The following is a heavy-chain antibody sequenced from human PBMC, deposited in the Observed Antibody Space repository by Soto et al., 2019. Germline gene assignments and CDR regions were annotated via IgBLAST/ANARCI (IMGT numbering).Heavy chain of an antibody. CDR3: ARDRWGSYSFDS. CDR1: GGVFRNYA. Sequence: QVQLVQSGAEVKKPGSSVNVSCKASGGVFRNYAINWVRQAPGQGLEWMGGIIPVFGTADYPQKFQGRVTMTADESTTTAYMELTSLKTEDTAVYFCARDRWGSYSFDSWGQGTLVTVAS. D-gene: IGHD1-26*01. V-gene: IGHV1-69*01. J-gene: IGHJ5*01. CDR2: IIPVFGTA.